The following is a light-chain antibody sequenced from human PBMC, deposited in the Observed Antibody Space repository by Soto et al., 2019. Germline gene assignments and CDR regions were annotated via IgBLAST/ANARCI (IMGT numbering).Light chain of an antibody. Sequence: QSVLRQPPSLSSAPRPKVTISCCGSSSNIGGNSVSWYQQLPGTAPKLLIYDDNKRPSGIPDRFSGSKSGTSATLGITGFQTGDEADYYCGSWDSSLSAYVFGTGTKVTVL. CDR1: SSNIGGNS. J-gene: IGLJ1*01. V-gene: IGLV1-51*01. CDR3: GSWDSSLSAYV. CDR2: DDN.